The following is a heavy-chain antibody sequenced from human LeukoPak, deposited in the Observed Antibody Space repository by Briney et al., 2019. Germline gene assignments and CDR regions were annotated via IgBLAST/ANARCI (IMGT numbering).Heavy chain of an antibody. D-gene: IGHD1-26*01. Sequence: GASVKVSCKASGYTFTTYYLHWVRQAPGQGLEWMGIINPNAGDTGYARKFLGRVTMTTATSTSTGYMELSDLRSEDTAVYYCASGEGYRVGVWWYFDYWGQGTLVTVSS. CDR1: GYTFTTYY. V-gene: IGHV1-46*01. J-gene: IGHJ4*02. CDR2: INPNAGDT. CDR3: ASGEGYRVGVWWYFDY.